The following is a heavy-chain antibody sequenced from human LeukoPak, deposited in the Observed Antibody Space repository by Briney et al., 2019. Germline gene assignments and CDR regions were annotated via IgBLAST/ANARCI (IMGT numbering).Heavy chain of an antibody. V-gene: IGHV3-72*01. J-gene: IGHJ4*02. D-gene: IGHD6-13*01. Sequence: PGGSLRLSCAASGFTFSDHYMDWVRQAPGKGLEWVGRIRNKANTYTTEYAASVKGRFTISRDDSKNSVYLQMNSLKTEDTAVYYCARSSSSWYPLFDYWGQGTLVTASS. CDR2: IRNKANTYTT. CDR3: ARSSSSWYPLFDY. CDR1: GFTFSDHY.